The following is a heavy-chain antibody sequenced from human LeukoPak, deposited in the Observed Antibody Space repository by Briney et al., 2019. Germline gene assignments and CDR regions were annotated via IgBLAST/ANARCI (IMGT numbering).Heavy chain of an antibody. D-gene: IGHD3-22*01. CDR3: ASYDSSGLFEY. V-gene: IGHV4-59*01. CDR1: GGSISSYY. CDR2: IYYSGST. Sequence: SETLSLTCTVSGGSISSYYWSWIRQPPGKGLGWIGYIYYSGSTNYNPSLKSRVTISVDTSKNQFSLRLNSVTAADTAVYYCASYDSSGLFEYWGQGTLVTVSS. J-gene: IGHJ4*02.